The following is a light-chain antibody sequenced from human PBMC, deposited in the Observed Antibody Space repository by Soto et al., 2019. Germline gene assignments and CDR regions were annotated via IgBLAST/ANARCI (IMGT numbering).Light chain of an antibody. CDR1: QRVTSTF. J-gene: IGKJ2*01. CDR2: DVS. Sequence: PGERATLSCRASQRVTSTFLAWFQQRRGQAPRLLIHDVSSRASGVPPRFSGSGSGTDFTLTISRLEPEDFAVYYCQQYGSSPYTFGQGTKLEI. V-gene: IGKV3-20*01. CDR3: QQYGSSPYT.